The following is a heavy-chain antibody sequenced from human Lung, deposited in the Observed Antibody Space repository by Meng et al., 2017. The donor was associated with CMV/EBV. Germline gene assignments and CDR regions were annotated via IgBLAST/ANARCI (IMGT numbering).Heavy chain of an antibody. V-gene: IGHV4-39*07. CDR3: ARGRFVYYYGLGSYSDS. J-gene: IGHJ5*01. CDR2: IYYSGDT. CDR1: GGSMNRSTYY. D-gene: IGHD3-10*01. Sequence: SETXSLXCTVSGGSMNRSTYYWGWIRQPPGKGLEWVGNIYYSGDTYSNPSLKSRVTISIDASKNQFSLKLSSVTAADTAVYFCARGRFVYYYGLGSYSDSXGQGXLVTVSS.